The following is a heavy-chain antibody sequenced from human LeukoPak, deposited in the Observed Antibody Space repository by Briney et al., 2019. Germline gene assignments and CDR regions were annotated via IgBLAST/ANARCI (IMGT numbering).Heavy chain of an antibody. Sequence: GGSLRLSCAASGFTFSSYGMHWVRQAPGKGLEWVAVISYDGSNKYYADSVKGRFTISRDNSKNTLYLQMNSLRAEDTAVYYCAREKIGALNWFDPWGQGTLVTASS. J-gene: IGHJ5*02. CDR1: GFTFSSYG. CDR2: ISYDGSNK. V-gene: IGHV3-30*03. D-gene: IGHD3-3*01. CDR3: AREKIGALNWFDP.